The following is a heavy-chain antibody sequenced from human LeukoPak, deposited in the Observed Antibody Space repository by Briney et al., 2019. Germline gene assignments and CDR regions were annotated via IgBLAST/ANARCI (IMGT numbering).Heavy chain of an antibody. CDR3: AKYVSAKGPPYALDV. Sequence: GGSLRLSCAASEFTFSSYAMQWVRQAPGKGLEWVSGISASGGSTWYADSVKGRFTISSDNSKNTLYLQMNSLRAEDTAVYYCAKYVSAKGPPYALDVWGQGTAVTVSS. D-gene: IGHD2/OR15-2a*01. CDR2: ISASGGST. J-gene: IGHJ6*02. CDR1: EFTFSSYA. V-gene: IGHV3-23*01.